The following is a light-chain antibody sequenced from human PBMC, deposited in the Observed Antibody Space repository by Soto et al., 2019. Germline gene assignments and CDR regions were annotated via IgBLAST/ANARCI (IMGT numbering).Light chain of an antibody. CDR3: SSSTRTNTYV. CDR1: SSDVGRYDY. Sequence: QSALTQPASVSGSPGQSITISCTGTSSDVGRYDYVSWFRQHPGKAPQLMIYDVTNRPSGVSNRFSGSKSGNTASLIISGLQAEDEGDYYCSSSTRTNTYVFGTATKVTVL. V-gene: IGLV2-14*01. CDR2: DVT. J-gene: IGLJ1*01.